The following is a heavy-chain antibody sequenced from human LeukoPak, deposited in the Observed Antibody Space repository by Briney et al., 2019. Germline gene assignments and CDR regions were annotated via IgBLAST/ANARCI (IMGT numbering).Heavy chain of an antibody. CDR1: GFTFSSYS. D-gene: IGHD2-2*01. CDR3: ARGYCSSTSCWIDY. CDR2: ISSNGGST. Sequence: PGGSLRLSCAASGFTFSSYSMNWVRQAPGKGLEYVSAISSNGGSTYYADSVKGRFTISRDNSKNTLYLQMGSLRAEDMAVYYCARGYCSSTSCWIDYWGQGTLVTVSS. V-gene: IGHV3-64*02. J-gene: IGHJ4*02.